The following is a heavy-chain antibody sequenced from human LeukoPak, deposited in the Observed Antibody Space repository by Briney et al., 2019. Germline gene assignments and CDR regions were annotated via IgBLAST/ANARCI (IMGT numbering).Heavy chain of an antibody. D-gene: IGHD6-19*01. J-gene: IGHJ1*01. CDR2: INPNSGGT. Sequence: ASVKVSFKASGYTFTGYYMHWVRQAPGQGLEWMGWINPNSGGTNYAQKFQGRVTMTRDTSISTAYMALSRLRSDDTAVYYCARVAYLGGSGWPREYFQHWGQGTLVTVSS. V-gene: IGHV1-2*02. CDR3: ARVAYLGGSGWPREYFQH. CDR1: GYTFTGYY.